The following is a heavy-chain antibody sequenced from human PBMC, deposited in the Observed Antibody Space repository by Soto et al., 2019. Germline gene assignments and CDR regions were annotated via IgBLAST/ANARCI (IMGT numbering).Heavy chain of an antibody. V-gene: IGHV4-39*01. CDR2: ISYSVST. Sequence: LQLQESGPGLVKLSETLSLTCTVSGGSISSSIYYWGWIRQPPGKGLEWNGSISYSVSTYYNPSLKSRVTISVDTSKNQFSLKLSSVTAADTAVEYCASRLDRRMTIFGGRDYWGQATLVTVSS. CDR3: ASRLDRRMTIFGGRDY. CDR1: GGSISSSIYY. D-gene: IGHD3-3*01. J-gene: IGHJ4*02.